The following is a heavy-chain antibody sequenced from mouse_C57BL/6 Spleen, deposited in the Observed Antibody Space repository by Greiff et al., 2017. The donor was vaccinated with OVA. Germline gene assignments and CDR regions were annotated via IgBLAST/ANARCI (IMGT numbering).Heavy chain of an antibody. CDR1: GYTFTSYW. J-gene: IGHJ3*01. Sequence: QVQLQQPGAELVRPGSSVKLSCKASGYTFTSYWMHWVKQRPIQGLEWIGNIDPSDSETHYNQKFKDKATLTVDKSSSTSYMQLSSLTSEDSAVYYCALNSNYVGFAYWGQGTLVTVSA. CDR3: ALNSNYVGFAY. D-gene: IGHD2-5*01. CDR2: IDPSDSET. V-gene: IGHV1-52*01.